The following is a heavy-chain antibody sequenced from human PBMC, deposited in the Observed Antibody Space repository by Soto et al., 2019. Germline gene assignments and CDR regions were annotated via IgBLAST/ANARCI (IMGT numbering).Heavy chain of an antibody. D-gene: IGHD2-15*01. V-gene: IGHV3-30*18. Sequence: GGSLRLSCAASGFTFSSYGMHWVRQAPGKGLEWVAVISYDGSNKYYADSVKGRFTISRDNSKNTLYLQMNSLRSDDTAVYYCAKDVSVVVVAAEGFDYWGQGT. CDR1: GFTFSSYG. J-gene: IGHJ4*02. CDR2: ISYDGSNK. CDR3: AKDVSVVVVAAEGFDY.